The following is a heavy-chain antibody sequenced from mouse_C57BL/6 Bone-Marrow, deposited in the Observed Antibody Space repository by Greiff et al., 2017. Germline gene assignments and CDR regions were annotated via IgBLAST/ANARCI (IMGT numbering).Heavy chain of an antibody. CDR2: IDPSDSYT. V-gene: IGHV1-50*01. CDR1: GYTFTSYW. Sequence: VQLQQPGAELVKPGASVKLSCKASGYTFTSYWMQWVKQRPGQGLEWIGEIDPSDSYTNYNQKFKGKATLTVDTSSSTAYMQLSSLTSEDSAVYYCAPSYYSNYVWSFFDYWGQGTTLTVSS. CDR3: APSYYSNYVWSFFDY. J-gene: IGHJ2*01. D-gene: IGHD2-5*01.